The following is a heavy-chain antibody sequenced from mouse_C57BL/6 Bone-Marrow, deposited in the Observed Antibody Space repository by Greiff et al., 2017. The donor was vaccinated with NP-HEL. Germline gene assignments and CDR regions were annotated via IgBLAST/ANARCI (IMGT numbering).Heavy chain of an antibody. CDR3: TNFPFYYSNS. CDR2: LDPENGDT. Sequence: EVQLHQSGAELVRPGASVKLSCTASGFNIKDDYMHWVKQRPEQGLEWIGWLDPENGDTEYASKFQGKATITADTSSNTAYLQLSSLTSEDTAVYYCTNFPFYYSNSWGQGTTLTVSS. V-gene: IGHV14-4*01. D-gene: IGHD2-5*01. J-gene: IGHJ2*01. CDR1: GFNIKDDY.